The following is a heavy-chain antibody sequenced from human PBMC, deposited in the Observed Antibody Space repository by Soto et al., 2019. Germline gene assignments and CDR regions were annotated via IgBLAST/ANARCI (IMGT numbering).Heavy chain of an antibody. V-gene: IGHV4-39*01. CDR2: IYYSGST. CDR3: ARSGAGTYY. J-gene: IGHJ4*02. CDR1: GGSISISSYY. D-gene: IGHD1-1*01. Sequence: QLQLQESGPGLVKPSETLSLTCTVSGGSISISSYYWGWIRQPPGKGLEGIGSIYYSGSTYYNPSLKSRVTISVDTSKNQFSLKLSSVTAADTAVYYCARSGAGTYYWGQGTLVTVSS.